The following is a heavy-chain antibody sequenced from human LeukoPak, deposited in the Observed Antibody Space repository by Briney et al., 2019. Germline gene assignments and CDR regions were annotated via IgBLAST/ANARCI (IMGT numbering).Heavy chain of an antibody. CDR3: ARVKAAGTRAAFDY. CDR1: GHTFTGYY. D-gene: IGHD6-13*01. J-gene: IGHJ4*02. Sequence: GASVKVSCKASGHTFTGYYMHWVRQAPGQGLEWMGWINPNSGGTNYAQNFQGRVTMTRDTSISTAYMELSRLRSDGTAVYYCARVKAAGTRAAFDYWGQGTLVTVSS. V-gene: IGHV1-2*02. CDR2: INPNSGGT.